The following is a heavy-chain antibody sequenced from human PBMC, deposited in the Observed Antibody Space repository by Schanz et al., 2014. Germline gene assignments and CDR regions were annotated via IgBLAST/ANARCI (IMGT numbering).Heavy chain of an antibody. D-gene: IGHD5-12*01. Sequence: VQLVESGGGLVKPGGSLRLSCAASGFTFSSYGMHWVRQAPGKGLEWVAVIWYDGNNKYYADSVKGRFTISRDNSKNSLFLQMSSLSAEETAVYYCAKEGVEAVATVWGRGILVTVSS. CDR3: AKEGVEAVATV. V-gene: IGHV3-33*06. CDR1: GFTFSSYG. CDR2: IWYDGNNK. J-gene: IGHJ4*02.